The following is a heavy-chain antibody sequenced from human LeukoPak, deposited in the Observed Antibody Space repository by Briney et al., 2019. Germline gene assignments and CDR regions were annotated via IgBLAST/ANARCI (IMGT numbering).Heavy chain of an antibody. Sequence: PGGSLRLSCAASGFTFSRYTMNWVRQAPGKGLEWVPLISSSSSDIYYADSVKGRFTISRDNAKNSLYLQMNSLRVEDTAVYYCARDLHPPLVAGNDAEYFQHWGQGTLVTVSS. CDR1: GFTFSRYT. CDR2: ISSSSSDI. V-gene: IGHV3-21*01. D-gene: IGHD2-2*01. CDR3: ARDLHPPLVAGNDAEYFQH. J-gene: IGHJ1*01.